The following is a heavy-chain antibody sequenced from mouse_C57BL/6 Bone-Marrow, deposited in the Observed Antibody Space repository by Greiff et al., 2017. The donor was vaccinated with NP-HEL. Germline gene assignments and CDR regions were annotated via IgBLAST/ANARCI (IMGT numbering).Heavy chain of an antibody. CDR1: GYSFTDYN. J-gene: IGHJ2*01. CDR2: INPNYGTT. CDR3: ARSDY. V-gene: IGHV1-39*01. Sequence: VQLKESGPELVKPGASVKISCKASGYSFTDYNMNWVKQSNGKSLEWIGVINPNYGTTSYNQKFKGKATITADTSSNTAYLQLSSLTSEDTAIYYCARSDYWGQGTTLTVSS.